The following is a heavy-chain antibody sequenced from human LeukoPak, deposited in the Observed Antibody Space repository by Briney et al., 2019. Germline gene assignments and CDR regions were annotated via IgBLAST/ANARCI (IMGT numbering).Heavy chain of an antibody. CDR3: ARGARRGVTMIDGS. Sequence: ASVKVSCKTFGYNFTNYFMHWVRQAPGQGFEWMGIIIPSGGNTNYAQKFQGRITMTRDTSTSTVFMELSSLKSEDTAVYYCARGARRGVTMIDGSWGQGSLVTVSS. CDR1: GYNFTNYF. D-gene: IGHD3-22*01. CDR2: IIPSGGNT. V-gene: IGHV1-46*01. J-gene: IGHJ4*02.